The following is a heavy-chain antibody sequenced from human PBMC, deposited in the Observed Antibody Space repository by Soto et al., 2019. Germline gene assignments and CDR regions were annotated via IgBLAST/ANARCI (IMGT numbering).Heavy chain of an antibody. J-gene: IGHJ6*02. V-gene: IGHV4-4*02. D-gene: IGHD3-10*01. Sequence: SETLSLTCAVSGGSISSSNWWSWVRQPPGKGLEWIGEIYHSGSTNYNPPLKSRVTISVDKSKNQFSLKLSSVTAADTAVYYCAREPGYYGSGSYGYYYYYGMDVWGQGTTVT. CDR3: AREPGYYGSGSYGYYYYYGMDV. CDR1: GGSISSSNW. CDR2: IYHSGST.